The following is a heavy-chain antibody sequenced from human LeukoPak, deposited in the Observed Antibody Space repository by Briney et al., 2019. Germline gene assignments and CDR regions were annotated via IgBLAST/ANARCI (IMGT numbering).Heavy chain of an antibody. Sequence: ASVKVSCKASGYTFTGYYMHWVRQAPGQGLEWMGRINPNSGGTNYAQKFQGRVTMTRDTSISTAYMELSRLRSDDTAVYYCARFRITMIVVANWGQETLVTVSS. V-gene: IGHV1-2*06. D-gene: IGHD3-22*01. CDR3: ARFRITMIVVAN. J-gene: IGHJ4*02. CDR2: INPNSGGT. CDR1: GYTFTGYY.